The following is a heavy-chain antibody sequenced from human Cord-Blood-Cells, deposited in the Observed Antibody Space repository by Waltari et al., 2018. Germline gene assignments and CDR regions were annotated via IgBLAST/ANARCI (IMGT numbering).Heavy chain of an antibody. V-gene: IGHV4-34*01. CDR1: GGSFSGYY. CDR2: INHSGST. D-gene: IGHD3-3*01. Sequence: QVQLQQWGAGLLKPSATLSLTCAVHGGSFSGYYWSWIPPPPGKGLEWIGEINHSGSTNYNPSLKSRVTISVDTSKNQFSLKLSSVTAADTAVYYCARASITIFGVVNWFDPWGQGTLVTVSS. CDR3: ARASITIFGVVNWFDP. J-gene: IGHJ5*02.